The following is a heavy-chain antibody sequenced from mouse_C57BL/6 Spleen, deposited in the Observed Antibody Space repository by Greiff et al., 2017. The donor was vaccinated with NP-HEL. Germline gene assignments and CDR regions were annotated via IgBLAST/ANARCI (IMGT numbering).Heavy chain of an antibody. CDR3: ARVGTTVAYYFDY. Sequence: QLQQPGAELVMPGASVKLSCKASGYTFTSYWMHWVKQRPGQGLEWIGEIDPSDSYTNYNQKFKGKSTLTVDKSSSTAYMQLSSLTSEDSAVYYCARVGTTVAYYFDYWGQGTTLTVSS. CDR1: GYTFTSYW. V-gene: IGHV1-69*01. CDR2: IDPSDSYT. J-gene: IGHJ2*01. D-gene: IGHD1-1*01.